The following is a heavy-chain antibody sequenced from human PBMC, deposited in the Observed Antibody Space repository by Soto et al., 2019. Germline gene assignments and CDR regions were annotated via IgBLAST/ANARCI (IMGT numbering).Heavy chain of an antibody. CDR3: ARGDCTNGVWYHNWFYP. J-gene: IGHJ5*02. D-gene: IGHD2-8*01. CDR2: INPSGGST. CDR1: GYTFTSYY. Sequence: QVQLVQSGAEVKKPGASVKVSCKASGYTFTSYYMHWVRQAPGQGLEWLGIINPSGGSTSYAQKFQGRVTMTRDTCTSTVYMGRSSLGSEDTAVYYCARGDCTNGVWYHNWFYPWGQGTMVTVTT. V-gene: IGHV1-46*01.